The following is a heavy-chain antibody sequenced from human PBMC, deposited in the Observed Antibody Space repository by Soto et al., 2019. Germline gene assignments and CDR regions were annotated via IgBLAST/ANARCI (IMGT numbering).Heavy chain of an antibody. V-gene: IGHV1-18*01. Sequence: QVQLVQSGAEVKKPGASVKVSCKTSGYTFSSIGISWVRQAPGRGLEWMGWISPHKDNTYYAQRLQGRVTMTTDTSTSTAYMELRSLRSDDPAVYFCARDLDGSGSYYTTYWGQGTLVTVSS. D-gene: IGHD3-10*01. CDR1: GYTFSSIG. CDR2: ISPHKDNT. CDR3: ARDLDGSGSYYTTY. J-gene: IGHJ4*02.